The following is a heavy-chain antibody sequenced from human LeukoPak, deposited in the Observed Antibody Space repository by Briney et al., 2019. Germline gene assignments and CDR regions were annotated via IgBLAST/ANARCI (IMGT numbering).Heavy chain of an antibody. CDR2: ITGSGGST. V-gene: IGHV3-23*01. Sequence: GSLRLSCAASGFTFTSYAMNWVRQAPGKGLEWVSAITGSGGSTYYADSVKGRFTISRHNSKNTLYLQMNSLRAEDTAVYYCAKDGPAYYYASGSPDYWGQGTLVTVSS. D-gene: IGHD3-10*01. CDR1: GFTFTSYA. CDR3: AKDGPAYYYASGSPDY. J-gene: IGHJ4*02.